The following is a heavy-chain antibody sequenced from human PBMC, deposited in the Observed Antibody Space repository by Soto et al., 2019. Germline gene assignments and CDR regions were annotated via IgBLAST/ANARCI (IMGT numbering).Heavy chain of an antibody. V-gene: IGHV4-4*02. D-gene: IGHD3-22*01. CDR1: GGSVSSSNW. CDR3: ASVGFVYDNSGYYSP. CDR2: IYHSGST. J-gene: IGHJ5*02. Sequence: PSDTLSLTFMVSGGSVSSSNWWSWVRQPPGKGLEWIGEIYHSGSTTYNPSLKSRATISVEKSENQFSLRLKYVTAADTAVYYCASVGFVYDNSGYYSPWGQGTLVTVYS.